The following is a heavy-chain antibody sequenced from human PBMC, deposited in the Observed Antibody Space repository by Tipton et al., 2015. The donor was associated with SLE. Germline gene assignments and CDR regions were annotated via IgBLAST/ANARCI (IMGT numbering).Heavy chain of an antibody. CDR1: GASISSDSHY. CDR2: ISYSGNT. V-gene: IGHV4-61*01. J-gene: IGHJ4*02. D-gene: IGHD1/OR15-1a*01. CDR3: ARFEGGTMSDD. Sequence: TLSLTCTVYGASISSDSHYWIWIRQPPGKGLEWIGYISYSGNTIYSPSLKSRVTISLDTPKNEFSLKVNSVTAADTAVYYCARFEGGTMSDDWGQGTLVTVSS.